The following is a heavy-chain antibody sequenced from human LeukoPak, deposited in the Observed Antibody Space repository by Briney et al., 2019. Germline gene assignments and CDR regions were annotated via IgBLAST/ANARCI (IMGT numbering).Heavy chain of an antibody. CDR3: ARDYGGNSLFDY. J-gene: IGHJ4*02. CDR2: IYPGDSET. Sequence: GESLKISCRGSGYSFTSYWIGWVRQMPGKGLEWMGIIYPGDSETRYTPSFQGQVTISADKYISTAYLEWSSLKASDTAMYYCARDYGGNSLFDYWGQGTLVTVSS. D-gene: IGHD4-23*01. CDR1: GYSFTSYW. V-gene: IGHV5-51*03.